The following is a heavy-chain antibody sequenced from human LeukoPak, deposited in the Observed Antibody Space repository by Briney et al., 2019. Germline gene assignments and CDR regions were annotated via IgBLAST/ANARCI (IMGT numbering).Heavy chain of an antibody. CDR3: AKIGRSYDFWTGYYEEEVDYMDV. Sequence: AGGPLRLSCAASGFTFSSYEMNWVRQAPGKGLEWVSGISDSGVGTKHADSVKGRFTISRDNSKNTLYLQMNSLRAEDTAVYYCAKIGRSYDFWTGYYEEEVDYMDVWGKGTTVTVSS. V-gene: IGHV3-23*01. D-gene: IGHD3-3*01. CDR1: GFTFSSYE. J-gene: IGHJ6*03. CDR2: ISDSGVGT.